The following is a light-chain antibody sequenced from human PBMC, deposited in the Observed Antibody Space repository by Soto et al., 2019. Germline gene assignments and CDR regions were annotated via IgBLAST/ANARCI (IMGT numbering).Light chain of an antibody. Sequence: RVLTQGAPTRTVSPGERATHSCRASQSVSSNLAWYQQKHGRAPRLLISGASTRAICVTARLSGSGGGRELHSSCTSLPYEHFVVYCCKQRTKRLVTFGPGTRLEI. CDR3: KQRTKRLVT. V-gene: IGKV3D-15*01. CDR2: GAS. CDR1: QSVSSN. J-gene: IGKJ5*01.